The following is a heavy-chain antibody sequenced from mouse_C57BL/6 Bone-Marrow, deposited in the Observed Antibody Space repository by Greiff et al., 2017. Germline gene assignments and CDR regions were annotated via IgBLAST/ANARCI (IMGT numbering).Heavy chain of an antibody. CDR3: ARKGITTVHWYFDV. CDR2: INPYNGGT. V-gene: IGHV1-19*01. Sequence: VQLKQSGPVLVKPGASVKMSCKASGYTFTDYYMNWVKQSHGKSLEWIGVINPYNGGTSYNQKFKGKATLTVDKSSSTAYMELNSLTSEDSAVYYCARKGITTVHWYFDVWGTGTTVTVSS. CDR1: GYTFTDYY. D-gene: IGHD1-1*01. J-gene: IGHJ1*03.